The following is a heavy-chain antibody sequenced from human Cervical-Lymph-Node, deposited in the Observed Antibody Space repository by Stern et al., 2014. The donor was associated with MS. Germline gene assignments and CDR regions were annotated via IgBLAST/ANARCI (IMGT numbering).Heavy chain of an antibody. CDR1: GFTFSSHG. CDR3: VAYSSGDNINY. J-gene: IGHJ4*02. V-gene: IGHV3-33*01. CDR2: IWYDGSNE. D-gene: IGHD6-19*01. Sequence: MQLVESGGGVVQPGRSLRLSCAAFGFTFSSHGMHWVRQAPGKGLEGVGVIWYDGSNEKYASSVKGRVTISRDNAKNTLYLQMNSLRAEDTAVYYCVAYSSGDNINYWGQGTLVTVSS.